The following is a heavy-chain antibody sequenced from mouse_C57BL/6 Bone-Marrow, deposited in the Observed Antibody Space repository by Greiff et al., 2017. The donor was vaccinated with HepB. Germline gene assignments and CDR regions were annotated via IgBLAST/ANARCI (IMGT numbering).Heavy chain of an antibody. V-gene: IGHV2-2*01. J-gene: IGHJ3*01. CDR2: IWSGGST. CDR3: ARIPLLAY. CDR1: GFSLTSYG. Sequence: VQLQQSGPGLVQPSQSLSITCTVSGFSLTSYGVHWVRQSPGKGLEWLGVIWSGGSTDYNAAFISRLSISKDNSKSQVFFKMNSLQADDTAIYYCARIPLLAYWGQGTLVTVSA.